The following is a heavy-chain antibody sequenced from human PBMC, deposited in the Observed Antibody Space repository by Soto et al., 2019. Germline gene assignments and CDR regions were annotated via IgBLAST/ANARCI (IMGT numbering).Heavy chain of an antibody. CDR2: IYYSGST. CDR3: ATVGRSGSGSAYYFGMDV. J-gene: IGHJ6*02. Sequence: KASETLSLTCTVSGGSISSDDYYWSWIRQPPGEGLEWIGYIYYSGSTYYNPSLKSRVTISVDTSKNQFSLKLSSVTAAATAVYYCATVGRSGSGSAYYFGMDVWGPGTTVTVSS. D-gene: IGHD3-10*01. V-gene: IGHV4-30-4*01. CDR1: GGSISSDDYY.